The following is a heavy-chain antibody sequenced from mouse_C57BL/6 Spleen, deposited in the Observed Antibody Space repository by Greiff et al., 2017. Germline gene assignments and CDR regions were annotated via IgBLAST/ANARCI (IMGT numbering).Heavy chain of an antibody. D-gene: IGHD1-1*01. J-gene: IGHJ2*01. V-gene: IGHV1-61*01. CDR3: ARRYYGSFFDY. Sequence: VQLQQPGAELVRPGSSVKLSCKASGYTFTSYWMDWVKQRPGQGLEWIGNIYPSDSETHYNQKFKDKATLTVDKSSSTAYMQLSSLTSEDSAVYYCARRYYGSFFDYWGQGTTLTVSS. CDR1: GYTFTSYW. CDR2: IYPSDSET.